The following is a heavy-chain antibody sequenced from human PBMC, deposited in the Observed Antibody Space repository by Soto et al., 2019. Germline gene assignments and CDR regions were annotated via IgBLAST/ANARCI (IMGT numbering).Heavy chain of an antibody. CDR3: ARGTSSSYYGYYGMGV. J-gene: IGHJ6*02. D-gene: IGHD3-22*01. Sequence: ETLSLTCTVSGGSISSYYWSWSRQSQQKGLEYLVYIYSIFDRGSTNYNPSLKSRVTISVDTSKNQFSLKLSSVTAADTAVYYCARGTSSSYYGYYGMGVWGQGTTVTVSS. CDR1: GGSISSYY. CDR2: IYSIFDRGST. V-gene: IGHV4-59*01.